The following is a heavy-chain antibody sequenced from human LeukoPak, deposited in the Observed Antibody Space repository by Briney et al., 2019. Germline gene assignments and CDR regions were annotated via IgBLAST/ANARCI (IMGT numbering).Heavy chain of an antibody. CDR3: AKDSLYCSSTSCYARGKKYYYYGMDV. V-gene: IGHV3-30*18. Sequence: GRSLRLSCAASGFTFSSYGMHWVRQAPGKGLEWVAVISYDGCNKYYADSVKGRFTISRDNSKNTLYLQMNSLRAEDTAVYYCAKDSLYCSSTSCYARGKKYYYYGMDVWGKGTTVTVSS. J-gene: IGHJ6*04. CDR1: GFTFSSYG. D-gene: IGHD2-2*01. CDR2: ISYDGCNK.